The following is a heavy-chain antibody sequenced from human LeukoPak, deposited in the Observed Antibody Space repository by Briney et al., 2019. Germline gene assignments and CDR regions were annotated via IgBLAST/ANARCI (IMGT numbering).Heavy chain of an antibody. D-gene: IGHD6-19*01. Sequence: PSETLSLTCAIYGGSLSGYYWSWIRQPPGKGLEWIGEVNLSGSTNYRPSLKSRVTMSLDTSNNQFSLKLKSVTAADTAVYFCXNTXAVAAPRGLGYWGQGTLVIVSS. CDR3: XNTXAVAAPRGLGY. CDR1: GGSLSGYY. J-gene: IGHJ4*02. CDR2: VNLSGST. V-gene: IGHV4-34*01.